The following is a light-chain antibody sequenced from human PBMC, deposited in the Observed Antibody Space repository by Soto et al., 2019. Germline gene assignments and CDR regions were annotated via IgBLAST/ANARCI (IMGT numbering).Light chain of an antibody. Sequence: EIVSTQSPGTLSLSPGERATLSCRASQSISSTYLTWYHKRPGQAPRLLIYDASRRATGIPDRFSGSGSGTDFSLTISRLETEDFAVYDCQHYDSARWTFGLGTKVDIK. J-gene: IGKJ1*01. V-gene: IGKV3-20*01. CDR3: QHYDSARWT. CDR1: QSISSTY. CDR2: DAS.